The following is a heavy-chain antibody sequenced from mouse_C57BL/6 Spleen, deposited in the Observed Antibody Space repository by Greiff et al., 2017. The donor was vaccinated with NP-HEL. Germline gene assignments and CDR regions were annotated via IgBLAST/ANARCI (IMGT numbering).Heavy chain of an antibody. CDR2: IYPGSGST. J-gene: IGHJ2*01. CDR1: GYTFTSYW. Sequence: VQLQQPGAELVKPGASVKMSCKASGYTFTSYWITWVKQRPGQGLEWIGDIYPGSGSTNYNEKFKSKATLTVDTSSSTAYMQLSSLTAEDSAVYYCARRDYYDYDGYYFDNWGQGTTLTVSS. CDR3: ARRDYYDYDGYYFDN. V-gene: IGHV1-55*01. D-gene: IGHD2-4*01.